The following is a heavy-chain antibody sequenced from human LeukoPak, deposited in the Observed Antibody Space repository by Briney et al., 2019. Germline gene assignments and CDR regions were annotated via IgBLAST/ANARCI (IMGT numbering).Heavy chain of an antibody. CDR2: IYRGRTT. CDR1: GFTVRGNY. J-gene: IGHJ4*02. D-gene: IGHD4-23*01. CDR3: ARRAGGYSHPYDY. V-gene: IGHV3-53*01. Sequence: GGSLRLSCAVSGFTVRGNYMSWVRQAPGKGLNWVSLIYRGRTTYYADPVKDRFTICRDNSKKTLYLQMNSLTAEDTAVYYCARRAGGYSHPYDYWGQGILVTVSS.